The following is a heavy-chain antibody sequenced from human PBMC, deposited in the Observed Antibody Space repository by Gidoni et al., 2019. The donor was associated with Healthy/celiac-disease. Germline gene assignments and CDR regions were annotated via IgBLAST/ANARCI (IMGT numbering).Heavy chain of an antibody. J-gene: IGHJ4*02. CDR1: GFPFRSYG. D-gene: IGHD3-16*01. CDR3: ARRSGGPFDY. Sequence: QVQLVESGGGVVQPGRSLRLSCAASGFPFRSYGMHWVRQGPGKGLEWVAVIWYDGSNKYYADSVKGRFTISRDNSKNTLYLQMNSLRAEDTAVYYCARRSGGPFDYWGQGTLVTVSS. CDR2: IWYDGSNK. V-gene: IGHV3-33*01.